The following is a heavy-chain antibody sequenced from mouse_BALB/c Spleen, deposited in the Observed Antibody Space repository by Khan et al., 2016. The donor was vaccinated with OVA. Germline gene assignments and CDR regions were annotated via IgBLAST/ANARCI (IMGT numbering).Heavy chain of an antibody. Sequence: EVQLQESGPGLVKPSLSLSLTCTVTGYSITSDYAWNWIRQFPGHKLEWMGYISYSGRTSYTPSLKSRISITRDTSKNQFFLPLTSVTTEDTATYFCVRGRAYWGQGTLVTVSA. V-gene: IGHV3-2*02. D-gene: IGHD3-3*01. J-gene: IGHJ3*01. CDR2: ISYSGRT. CDR1: GYSITSDYA. CDR3: VRGRAY.